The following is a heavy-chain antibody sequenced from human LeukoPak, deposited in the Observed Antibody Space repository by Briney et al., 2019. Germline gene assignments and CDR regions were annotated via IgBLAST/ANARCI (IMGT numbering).Heavy chain of an antibody. CDR3: ARDLSSRYYDSSGYSDY. D-gene: IGHD3-22*01. CDR1: GYTFTGYY. J-gene: IGHJ4*02. Sequence: ASVKVSCKASGYTFTGYYMHWVRQAPGQGLEWMGWISAYNGNTNYAQKLQGRVTMTTDTSTSTAYMELRSLRSDDTAVYYCARDLSSRYYDSSGYSDYWGQGTLVTVSS. V-gene: IGHV1-18*04. CDR2: ISAYNGNT.